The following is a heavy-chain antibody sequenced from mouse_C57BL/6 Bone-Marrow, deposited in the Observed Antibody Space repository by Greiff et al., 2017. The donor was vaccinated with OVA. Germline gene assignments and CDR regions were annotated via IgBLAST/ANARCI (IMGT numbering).Heavy chain of an antibody. Sequence: EVQRVESGGGLVKPGGSLKLSCAASGFTFSSYTMSWVRQTPEKRLEWVATISGGGGNTYYPDSVKGRFTISRDNAKNTLYLQMSSLRSEDTALYYCARRAQAAWFAYWGQGTLVTVSA. CDR2: ISGGGGNT. CDR1: GFTFSSYT. CDR3: ARRAQAAWFAY. D-gene: IGHD3-2*02. V-gene: IGHV5-9*01. J-gene: IGHJ3*01.